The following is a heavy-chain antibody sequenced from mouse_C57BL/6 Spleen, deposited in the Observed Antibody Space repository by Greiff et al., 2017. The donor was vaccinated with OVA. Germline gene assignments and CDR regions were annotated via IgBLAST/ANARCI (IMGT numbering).Heavy chain of an antibody. J-gene: IGHJ2*01. CDR3: ARRLSTMVTTPSYYFDY. D-gene: IGHD2-2*01. Sequence: EVMLVESGGDLVKPGGSLKLSCAASGFTFSSYGMSWVRQTPDKRLEWVATISSGGSYTYYPDSVKGRFTISRDNAKNTLYLQMSSLKSEDTAMYYCARRLSTMVTTPSYYFDYWGQGTTLTVSS. CDR1: GFTFSSYG. V-gene: IGHV5-6*02. CDR2: ISSGGSYT.